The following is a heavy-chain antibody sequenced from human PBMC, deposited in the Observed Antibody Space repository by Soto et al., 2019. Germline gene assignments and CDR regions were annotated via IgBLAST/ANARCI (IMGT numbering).Heavy chain of an antibody. CDR2: IIPIFGTA. CDR1: GGTFSSYA. J-gene: IGHJ4*02. V-gene: IGHV1-69*13. CDR3: ARDYGYCSGGSCYPGRYFDY. Sequence: SVKVSCKASGGTFSSYAISWVRQAPGQGLEWMGGIIPIFGTANYAQKFQGRVTITADESTSTAYMELSSLRSEDTAVYYCARDYGYCSGGSCYPGRYFDYWGQGTLVTVSS. D-gene: IGHD2-15*01.